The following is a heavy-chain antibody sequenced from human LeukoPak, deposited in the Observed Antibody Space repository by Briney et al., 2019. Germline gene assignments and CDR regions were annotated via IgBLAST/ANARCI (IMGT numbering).Heavy chain of an antibody. D-gene: IGHD3-3*01. CDR3: ARLPDYYDFWSGYYP. CDR2: INHSGST. J-gene: IGHJ5*02. Sequence: SETLSLTCAVYGGSFSGYYWSWIRQPPGKGLEWIGEINHSGSTNYNPSLKSRVTISVDTSKNQLSLKLSSVTAADTAVYYCARLPDYYDFWSGYYPWGQGTLVTVSS. V-gene: IGHV4-34*01. CDR1: GGSFSGYY.